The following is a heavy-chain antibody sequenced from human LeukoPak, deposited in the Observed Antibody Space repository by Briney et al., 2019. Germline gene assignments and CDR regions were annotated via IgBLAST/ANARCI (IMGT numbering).Heavy chain of an antibody. Sequence: ASVKVSCKASGGTFSSYAISWVRQAPGQGLEWMGGIIPIFGTANYAQKFQGRVTITADESTSTAYMELSSLRSEGTAVYYCARVFGGIAGNWFDPWGQGTLVTVSS. CDR1: GGTFSSYA. V-gene: IGHV1-69*13. J-gene: IGHJ5*02. CDR2: IIPIFGTA. D-gene: IGHD6-13*01. CDR3: ARVFGGIAGNWFDP.